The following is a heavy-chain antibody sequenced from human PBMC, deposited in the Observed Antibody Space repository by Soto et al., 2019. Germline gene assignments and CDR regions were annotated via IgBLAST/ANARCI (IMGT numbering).Heavy chain of an antibody. V-gene: IGHV1-46*01. CDR2: INPSGGST. CDR1: GYTFTGYY. D-gene: IGHD3-3*01. Sequence: GASVKVSCKASGYTFTGYYMHWVRQAPGQGLEWMGWINPSGGSTRYAQKFQGRVVMARDTSTNTVYMELGRLRSEDTAVYYCARPLRFLDPRDYYGMDVWGQGTTVTVSS. J-gene: IGHJ6*02. CDR3: ARPLRFLDPRDYYGMDV.